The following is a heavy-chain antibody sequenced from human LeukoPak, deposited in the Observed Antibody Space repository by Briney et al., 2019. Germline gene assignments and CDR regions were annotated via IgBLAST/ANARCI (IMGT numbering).Heavy chain of an antibody. D-gene: IGHD5-18*01. Sequence: GGSLRLSCAASGFTFSTSAMTWVRQAPGKGLDWVSGISDSGGRTSYTDSVKGRFTISRDNSKNTLYLQMNSLRAEDTAVYYCAKISLWPRPEDWGQGTLVTVSS. CDR2: ISDSGGRT. CDR1: GFTFSTSA. CDR3: AKISLWPRPED. V-gene: IGHV3-23*01. J-gene: IGHJ4*02.